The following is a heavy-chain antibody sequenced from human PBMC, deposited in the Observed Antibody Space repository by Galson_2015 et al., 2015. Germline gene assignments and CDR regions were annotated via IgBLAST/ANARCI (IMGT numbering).Heavy chain of an antibody. D-gene: IGHD1-26*01. Sequence: SLRLSCAASGFTFSSYAMSWVRQAPGKGLEWVSAISGSGGSTYYADSVKGRFTISRDNSKNTLYLQMNSLRAEDTAVYYCAGWEPHQDAFDIWGQGTMVTVSS. CDR2: ISGSGGST. V-gene: IGHV3-23*01. J-gene: IGHJ3*02. CDR1: GFTFSSYA. CDR3: AGWEPHQDAFDI.